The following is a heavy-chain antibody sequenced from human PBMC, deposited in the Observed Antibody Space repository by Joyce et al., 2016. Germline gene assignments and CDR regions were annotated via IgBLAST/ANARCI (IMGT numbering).Heavy chain of an antibody. D-gene: IGHD6-25*01. V-gene: IGHV3-23*01. CDR3: AKADHRLRGFDS. CDR1: GFTFSSYA. CDR2: ISAGREST. J-gene: IGHJ4*02. Sequence: EVQLLESGGGLVQPGGSLRLSCAASGFTFSSYAMSWVRQAPGKGLEWASTISAGRESTYYADSVKGRFTISRDKSKNTLYLHMSSLRAEDTAVYYCAKADHRLRGFDSWGQGSLVTVSS.